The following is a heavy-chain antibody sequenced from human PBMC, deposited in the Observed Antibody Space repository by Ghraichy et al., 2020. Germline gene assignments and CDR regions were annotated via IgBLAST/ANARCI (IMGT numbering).Heavy chain of an antibody. D-gene: IGHD5-24*01. CDR2: VSKDGTGT. J-gene: IGHJ4*02. V-gene: IGHV3-74*01. Sequence: GGSLRLSCAVSGFTFRNYYMHWVRQGPGKRLVWVSRVSKDGTGTIYADSVKGRFTISRDNAKNTVDLQMNSLRDEDTAIYYCVRDGDAYNFDYWGQGTLVTVSS. CDR1: GFTFRNYY. CDR3: VRDGDAYNFDY.